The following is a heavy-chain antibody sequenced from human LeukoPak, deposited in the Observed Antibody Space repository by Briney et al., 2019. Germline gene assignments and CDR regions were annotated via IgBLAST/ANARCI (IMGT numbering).Heavy chain of an antibody. CDR3: ARRAGDYSHPYDY. CDR2: IYSGGST. CDR1: RFTVSSNC. Sequence: GGSLRLSCATSRFTVSSNCMSWVRQAPGKGLEWVSLIYSGGSTYYADSVKGRFTISRDNSKNTLYLQMNSLRAEDTAVYYCARRAGDYSHPYDYWGQGTLVTVSS. V-gene: IGHV3-53*01. J-gene: IGHJ4*02. D-gene: IGHD3-22*01.